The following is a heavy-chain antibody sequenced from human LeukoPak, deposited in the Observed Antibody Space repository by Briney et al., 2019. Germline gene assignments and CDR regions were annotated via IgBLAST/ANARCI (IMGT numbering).Heavy chain of an antibody. CDR2: IDPSDSYT. CDR3: ARQGGTAMAADYYYGMDV. CDR1: W. V-gene: IGHV5-10-1*01. D-gene: IGHD5-18*01. Sequence: WWSWVRQPPGKGLEWMGRIDPSDSYTNYSPSFQGHVTISADKSISTAYLQWSSLKASDTAMYYCARQGGTAMAADYYYGMDVWGQGTTVTVSS. J-gene: IGHJ6*02.